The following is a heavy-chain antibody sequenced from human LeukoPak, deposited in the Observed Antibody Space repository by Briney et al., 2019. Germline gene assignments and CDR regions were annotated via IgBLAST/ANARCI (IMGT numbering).Heavy chain of an antibody. Sequence: SETLSLTCTVSGGSISSYYWSWIRQPPGKGLEWIGYIYYSGSTNYNPSLKSRVTISVDTSKNQFSLKLSSVTAADTAVYYCARVSGYSYYYYYMDVWGKGTTVTISS. J-gene: IGHJ6*03. D-gene: IGHD5-18*01. CDR2: IYYSGST. CDR3: ARVSGYSYYYYYMDV. V-gene: IGHV4-59*01. CDR1: GGSISSYY.